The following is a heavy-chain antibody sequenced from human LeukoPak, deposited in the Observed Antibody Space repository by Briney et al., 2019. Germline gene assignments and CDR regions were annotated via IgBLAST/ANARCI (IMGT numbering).Heavy chain of an antibody. D-gene: IGHD1-20*01. V-gene: IGHV3-23*01. CDR1: GFTFSSYA. CDR2: ISGGGHNT. J-gene: IGHJ6*03. CDR3: AKDGINWYYYMDV. Sequence: PGGSLRLSCAASGFTFSSYAMSWVRQAPGKGLEWVSAISGGGHNTYYADSVRGRFTISRDNSKNTLYLQMNSLRADDTAVYYCAKDGINWYYYMDVWGKGTTVTVSS.